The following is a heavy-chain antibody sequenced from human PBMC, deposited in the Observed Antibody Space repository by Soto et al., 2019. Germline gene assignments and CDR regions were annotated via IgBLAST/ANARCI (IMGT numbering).Heavy chain of an antibody. CDR2: IIPIFGTA. CDR3: AKDLPLAMEGSGGSEKINY. CDR1: GGTFSSYA. Sequence: SVKVSCKASGGTFSSYAISWVRQAPGQGLEWMGGIIPIFGTANYAQKFQGRVTITADESTSTAYMELSSLRSEDTAVYYCAKDLPLAMEGSGGSEKINYRAQRTPVTGSS. D-gene: IGHD2-15*01. J-gene: IGHJ4*02. V-gene: IGHV1-69*13.